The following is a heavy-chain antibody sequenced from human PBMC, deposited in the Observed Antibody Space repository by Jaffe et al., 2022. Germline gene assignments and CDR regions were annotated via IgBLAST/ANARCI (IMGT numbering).Heavy chain of an antibody. J-gene: IGHJ2*01. D-gene: IGHD3-22*01. CDR2: IYWDDDK. Sequence: QITLKESGPTLVKPTQTLTLTCTFSGFSLSTSGVGVGWIRQPPGKALEWLALIYWDDDKRYSPSLKSRLTITKDTSKNQVVLTMTNMDPVDTATYYCAHIPPATHYYDSSGYFRYFDLWGRGTLVTVSS. CDR1: GFSLSTSGVG. V-gene: IGHV2-5*02. CDR3: AHIPPATHYYDSSGYFRYFDL.